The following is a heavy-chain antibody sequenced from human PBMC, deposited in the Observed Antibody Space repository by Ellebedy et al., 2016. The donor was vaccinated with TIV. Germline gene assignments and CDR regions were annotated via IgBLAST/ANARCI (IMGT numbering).Heavy chain of an antibody. CDR1: GFTFSSYS. CDR2: ISSSSSTI. CDR3: ARDRYYYDSSGYSNRLFDY. D-gene: IGHD3-22*01. J-gene: IGHJ4*02. Sequence: GESLKISCAASGFTFSSYSMNWVRQAPGKGLEWVSYISSSSSTIYYADSVKGRFTISRDNAKNSLYLQMNSLRDEDTAVYYCARDRYYYDSSGYSNRLFDYWGQGTLVTVSS. V-gene: IGHV3-48*02.